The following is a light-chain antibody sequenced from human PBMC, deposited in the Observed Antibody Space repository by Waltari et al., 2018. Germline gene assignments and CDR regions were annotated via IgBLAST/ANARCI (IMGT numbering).Light chain of an antibody. Sequence: DIVLTHSPGPLSLSPGVRVTLSCRASQSVGSSLAWDQQKPGQAPRLLIYGASSRATGIPDRFSGSGSGTDFSLTISRLAPDDLSVYYCQHYVRLPVTFGQGTKVEI. CDR1: QSVGSS. CDR2: GAS. CDR3: QHYVRLPVT. V-gene: IGKV3-20*01. J-gene: IGKJ1*01.